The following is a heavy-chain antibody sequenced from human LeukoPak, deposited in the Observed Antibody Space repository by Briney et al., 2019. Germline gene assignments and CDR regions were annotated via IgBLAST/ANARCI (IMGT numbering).Heavy chain of an antibody. J-gene: IGHJ5*02. CDR2: ISGICANT. D-gene: IGHD2-15*01. CDR1: GSNYRIYA. Sequence: GGPLRLSCAASGSNYRIYAMTWARQATGKGLKWVSTISGICANTYYADSVKGRFTITRDNSKNTLYLQMNSLRAEDTAVYFCAKERLCSGGSCFSFGSWGQGTLVAVSS. V-gene: IGHV3-23*01. CDR3: AKERLCSGGSCFSFGS.